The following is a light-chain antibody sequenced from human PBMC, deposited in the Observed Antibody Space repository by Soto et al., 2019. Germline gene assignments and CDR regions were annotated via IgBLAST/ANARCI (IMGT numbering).Light chain of an antibody. J-gene: IGLJ2*01. Sequence: QSALTQPASVSGSPGQSITISCTGTSSDVGGYNFVSWYQQHPGKAPKFIIYDVSNRPSGVSNRFSGSRSDNTASLTISGLQAEDEADYYCSSYTSSSTVIFGGGTKVTVL. CDR1: SSDVGGYNF. CDR3: SSYTSSSTVI. V-gene: IGLV2-14*03. CDR2: DVS.